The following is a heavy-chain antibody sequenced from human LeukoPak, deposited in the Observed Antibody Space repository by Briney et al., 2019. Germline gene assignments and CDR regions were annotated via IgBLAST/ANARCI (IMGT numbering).Heavy chain of an antibody. CDR3: ARLKQTYYYDSSGYFSDY. D-gene: IGHD3-22*01. Sequence: SETLSLTCTVSGGSISSSSYYWGWIRQPPGKGLEWIGSIYYSGSTYYNPSLKSRVTISVDTSKNQFSLMLSSVTAADTAVYYCARLKQTYYYDSSGYFSDYWGQGTLVTVSS. V-gene: IGHV4-39*01. CDR2: IYYSGST. J-gene: IGHJ4*02. CDR1: GGSISSSSYY.